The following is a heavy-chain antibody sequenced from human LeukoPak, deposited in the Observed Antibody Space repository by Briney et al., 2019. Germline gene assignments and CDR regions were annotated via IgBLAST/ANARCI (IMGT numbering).Heavy chain of an antibody. CDR2: IYYSGST. Sequence: SETLSLTCTVSGGSISSYYWSWIRQPPGKGLEWIGYIYYSGSTNYNPSLKSRVTISVDTSKNQFSLKLSSMTAADTAVYYCARHGAYYYGSWWFDPWGQGTLVTVSS. CDR3: ARHGAYYYGSWWFDP. J-gene: IGHJ5*02. CDR1: GGSISSYY. V-gene: IGHV4-59*08. D-gene: IGHD3-10*01.